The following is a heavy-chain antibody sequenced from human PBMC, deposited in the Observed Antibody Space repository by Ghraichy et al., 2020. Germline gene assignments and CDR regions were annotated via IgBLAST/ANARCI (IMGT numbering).Heavy chain of an antibody. CDR1: GGSISSYY. V-gene: IGHV4-59*01. CDR2: IYYSGSP. J-gene: IGHJ4*02. CDR3: AREAHAWGSFPFDY. D-gene: IGHD7-27*01. Sequence: LETLSLTCTVSGGSISSYYWSWIRQPPGKGLEWIGYIYYSGSPNYNPSLKSRVTISVDTSKNQFSLKLSSVTAADTAVYYCAREAHAWGSFPFDYWGLGKLVTLST.